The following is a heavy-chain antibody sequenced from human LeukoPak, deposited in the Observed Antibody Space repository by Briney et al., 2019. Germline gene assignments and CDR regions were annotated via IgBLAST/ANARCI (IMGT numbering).Heavy chain of an antibody. J-gene: IGHJ4*02. CDR3: AKQHAATGGYFDY. CDR2: ISGSGGST. Sequence: PGGSLRLSCAASGFTFSSYAMSWVRQAPGKGLEWVSAISGSGGSTYYADSVKGRFTISRDNSKNTPYLQMNSLRAEDTAVYYCAKQHAATGGYFDYWGQGTLVTVSS. D-gene: IGHD6-25*01. V-gene: IGHV3-23*01. CDR1: GFTFSSYA.